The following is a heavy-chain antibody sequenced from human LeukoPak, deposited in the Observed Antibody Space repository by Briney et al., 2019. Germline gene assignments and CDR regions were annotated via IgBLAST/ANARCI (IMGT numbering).Heavy chain of an antibody. D-gene: IGHD6-6*01. CDR2: IYYSGST. CDR1: GGSISSYY. Sequence: PSETLSLTCTVSGGSISSYYWSWIRQPPGKGLEWIGYIYYSGSTNYNPSLKSRVTISVDTSKNQFSLKLSSVTAADTAVYYCARSIEYSSSGFDYWGQGTLVTVSS. V-gene: IGHV4-59*01. J-gene: IGHJ4*02. CDR3: ARSIEYSSSGFDY.